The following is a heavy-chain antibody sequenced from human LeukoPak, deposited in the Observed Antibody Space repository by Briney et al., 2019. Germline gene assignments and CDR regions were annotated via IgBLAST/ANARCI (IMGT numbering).Heavy chain of an antibody. V-gene: IGHV3-13*01. CDR3: ARALIAAAGTSAYGMDV. D-gene: IGHD6-13*01. J-gene: IGHJ6*02. CDR1: GFTFSSYD. Sequence: GGSLRLSCAASGFTFSSYDMHWVRQATGKGLEWVSTIGTAGDTYYPGSVKGRFTISRENAKNSLYLQMNSLRAGDTAVYYCARALIAAAGTSAYGMDVWGHGTTVTVSS. CDR2: IGTAGDT.